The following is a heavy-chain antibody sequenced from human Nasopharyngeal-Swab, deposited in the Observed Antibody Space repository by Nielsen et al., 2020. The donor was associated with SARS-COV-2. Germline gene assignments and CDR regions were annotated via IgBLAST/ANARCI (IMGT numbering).Heavy chain of an antibody. V-gene: IGHV1-2*06. D-gene: IGHD1-26*01. CDR2: INPNSGGT. Sequence: WVRQAPGQGLEWMGRINPNSGGTSYAQKFQGRVTMTRDTSISTAYMELSRLRSDDTAVYYCARLEWEPQYWGQGTLVTVSS. CDR3: ARLEWEPQY. J-gene: IGHJ4*02.